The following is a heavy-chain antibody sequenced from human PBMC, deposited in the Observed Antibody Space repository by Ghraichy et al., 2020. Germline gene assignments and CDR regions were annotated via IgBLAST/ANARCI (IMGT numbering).Heavy chain of an antibody. J-gene: IGHJ5*02. Sequence: SQTLSLTCAVYGGSFSGYYWSWIRQPPGKGLEWIGEINHSGSTNYNPSLKSRVTISVDTSKNQFSLKLSSVTAADTAVYYCARGTTMMYNWFDPWGQGTLVTVSS. CDR2: INHSGST. CDR3: ARGTTMMYNWFDP. D-gene: IGHD4-17*01. V-gene: IGHV4-34*01. CDR1: GGSFSGYY.